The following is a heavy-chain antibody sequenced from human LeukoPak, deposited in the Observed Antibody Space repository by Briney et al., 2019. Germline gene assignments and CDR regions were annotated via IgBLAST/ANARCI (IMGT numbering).Heavy chain of an antibody. D-gene: IGHD3-9*01. CDR2: ISSNGEST. CDR3: ARVHYDILTGYSYFDY. CDR1: GFSFIKYP. J-gene: IGHJ4*02. V-gene: IGHV3-64D*06. Sequence: GGSLRLSCSASGFSFIKYPMHWVRQAPGKGPEYVSTISSNGESTYYGDSVKGRFTISRDTSKNTLYLQMSSLRAEDTAVYYCARVHYDILTGYSYFDYWGQGTLVTVSS.